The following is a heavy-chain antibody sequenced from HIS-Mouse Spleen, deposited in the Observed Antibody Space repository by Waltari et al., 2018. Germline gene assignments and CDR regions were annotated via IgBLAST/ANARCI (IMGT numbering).Heavy chain of an antibody. V-gene: IGHV3-13*01. J-gene: IGHJ4*02. Sequence: EVQLVESGGGLVQPGGSLRLSCAASGFTFSGYDMHWVRQAKGKGLEWVSAIGTAGDTYYPGSVKGRFTISRENAKNSLYLQMNSLRAGDTAVYYCARAGSGWYYFDYWGQGTLVTVSS. CDR3: ARAGSGWYYFDY. D-gene: IGHD6-19*01. CDR1: GFTFSGYD. CDR2: IGTAGDT.